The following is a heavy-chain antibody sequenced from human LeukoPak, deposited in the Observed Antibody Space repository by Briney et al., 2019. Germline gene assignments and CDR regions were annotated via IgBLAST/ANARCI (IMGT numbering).Heavy chain of an antibody. J-gene: IGHJ4*02. Sequence: PGGSLRLSCAASGFTFSDYYMSWIRQAPGKGREWVSYIRSSDTTIYYADSVKGGFTISRDNARNSLYLQMNSLRDEDTAVYYCARGHYGLDSWGQGTLVTVSS. V-gene: IGHV3-11*01. CDR1: GFTFSDYY. D-gene: IGHD4-17*01. CDR2: IRSSDTTI. CDR3: ARGHYGLDS.